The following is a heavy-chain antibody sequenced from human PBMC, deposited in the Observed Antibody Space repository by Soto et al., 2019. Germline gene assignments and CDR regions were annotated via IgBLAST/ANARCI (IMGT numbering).Heavy chain of an antibody. D-gene: IGHD2-21*02. J-gene: IGHJ4*02. CDR2: VNAGNGNT. CDR1: GYTFTSYA. V-gene: IGHV1-3*01. Sequence: ASVKVSCKASGYTFTSYAMHWVRQAPGQRLEWMGWVNAGNGNTKYSQKYQGRVTITRDTSASTAYMELSSLRSEDTAVYYCARSIVVVTALDYWGQGTLVTVSS. CDR3: ARSIVVVTALDY.